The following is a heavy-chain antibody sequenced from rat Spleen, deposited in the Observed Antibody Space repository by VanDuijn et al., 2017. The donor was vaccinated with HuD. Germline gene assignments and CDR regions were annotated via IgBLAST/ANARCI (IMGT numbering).Heavy chain of an antibody. V-gene: IGHV2-6*01. D-gene: IGHD1-3*01. CDR1: GFSLTSYT. Sequence: QVQLKESGPGLVQPSQTLSLSCTVSGFSLTSYTVSWVRQPPGKCLEWLAAISSGGSTYYNSALKSRLSISRDTSKSQVFLKMNSLQTEDTAIYFCTRSPTVAGVMDAWGQGASVTVSS. CDR3: TRSPTVAGVMDA. J-gene: IGHJ4*01. CDR2: ISSGGST.